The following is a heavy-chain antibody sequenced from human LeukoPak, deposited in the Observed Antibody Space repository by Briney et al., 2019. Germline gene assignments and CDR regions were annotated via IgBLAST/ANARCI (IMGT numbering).Heavy chain of an antibody. J-gene: IGHJ4*02. CDR2: ISYDGSNK. D-gene: IGHD2-2*03. Sequence: GGSLRLSCAASGFTFSSYGMHWVRQAPGKGLEWVAVISYDGSNKYYADSVKGRFTISRDNSKNTLYLQMNSLRAEDTAVYYCARVPYGSSPHFDYWGQGTLVTVSS. CDR1: GFTFSSYG. V-gene: IGHV3-33*05. CDR3: ARVPYGSSPHFDY.